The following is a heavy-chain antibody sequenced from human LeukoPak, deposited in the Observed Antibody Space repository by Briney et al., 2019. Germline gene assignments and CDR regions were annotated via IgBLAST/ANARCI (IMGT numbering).Heavy chain of an antibody. D-gene: IGHD3-22*01. CDR2: ISSSSSYI. CDR1: GFTFSSYS. Sequence: GGSLRLSCAASGFTFSSYSMNWVRQAPGKGLEWVSSISSSSSYIYYADSVKGRFTTSRDNAKNSLYLQMNSLRAEDTAVYYCARVYDSSGYYYGYWGQGTLVTVSS. V-gene: IGHV3-21*01. J-gene: IGHJ4*02. CDR3: ARVYDSSGYYYGY.